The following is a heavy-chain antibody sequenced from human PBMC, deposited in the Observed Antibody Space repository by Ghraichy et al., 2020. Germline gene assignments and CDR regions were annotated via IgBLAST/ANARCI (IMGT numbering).Heavy chain of an antibody. V-gene: IGHV4-39*01. CDR1: GGSISSSSYY. J-gene: IGHJ4*02. CDR3: ARLAYGDYLGLDY. Sequence: SETLSLTCTVSGGSISSSSYYWGWIRQPPGKGLEWIGSIYYSGSTYYNPSLKSRVTISVDTSKNQFSLKLSSVTAADTAVYYCARLAYGDYLGLDYWGQGTLVTVSS. CDR2: IYYSGST. D-gene: IGHD4-17*01.